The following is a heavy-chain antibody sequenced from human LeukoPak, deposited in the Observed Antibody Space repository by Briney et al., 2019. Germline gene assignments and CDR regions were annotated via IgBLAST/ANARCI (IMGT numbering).Heavy chain of an antibody. V-gene: IGHV3-33*01. CDR2: IWYDGSNQ. J-gene: IGHJ4*02. D-gene: IGHD2-2*01. Sequence: GRSLRLSCAASGFTFSTYGMHWGRQAPGKGLEGVAVIWYDGSNQYYADWVKGRFTISRDNSKNTLFLQMNSLRAEDTAVYYCARGGVCSSTSCYNDYWGQGTLVTVSS. CDR3: ARGGVCSSTSCYNDY. CDR1: GFTFSTYG.